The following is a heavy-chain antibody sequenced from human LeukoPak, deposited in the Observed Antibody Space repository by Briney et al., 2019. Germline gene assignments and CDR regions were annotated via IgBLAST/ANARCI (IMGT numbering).Heavy chain of an antibody. D-gene: IGHD3-10*01. CDR3: ANSLWLGELLFDY. CDR1: GFTFSSYA. J-gene: IGHJ4*02. CDR2: ISGSGGST. Sequence: GGSLRLSCAASGFTFSSYAMSWVRQAPGKGLEWVSAISGSGGSTYYADSVKGRFTISRDNSKNTLYLQMNSLRAEDTAVYYCANSLWLGELLFDYWGQGTLVTVSS. V-gene: IGHV3-23*01.